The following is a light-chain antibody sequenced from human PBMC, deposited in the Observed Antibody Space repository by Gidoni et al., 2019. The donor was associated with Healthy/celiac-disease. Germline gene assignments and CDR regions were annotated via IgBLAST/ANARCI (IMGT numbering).Light chain of an antibody. Sequence: DIQITQSPSSLSASVGDRVTITCRASQSISSYLNWYQQKPGKAPKLLIYAASSLQRGVPSRFSGSGSGTDFTLTIISLQPEDFATYYCQQSYSTPLTFGGGTKVEIK. J-gene: IGKJ4*01. CDR1: QSISSY. CDR3: QQSYSTPLT. V-gene: IGKV1-39*01. CDR2: AAS.